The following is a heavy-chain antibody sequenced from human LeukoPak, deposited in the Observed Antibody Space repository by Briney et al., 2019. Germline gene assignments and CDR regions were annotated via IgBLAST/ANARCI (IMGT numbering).Heavy chain of an antibody. Sequence: GGSLRLSCAASGFTFSSYAMGWVRQAPGKGLECVSAISSSGGSTYYADSVKGRFTISRDNSKNTLYLQMNSLRAEDTAVYYCAKGSNYYYYYYMDVWGKGSTVTVSS. CDR3: AKGSNYYYYYYMDV. V-gene: IGHV3-23*01. CDR2: ISSSGGST. CDR1: GFTFSSYA. D-gene: IGHD4-11*01. J-gene: IGHJ6*03.